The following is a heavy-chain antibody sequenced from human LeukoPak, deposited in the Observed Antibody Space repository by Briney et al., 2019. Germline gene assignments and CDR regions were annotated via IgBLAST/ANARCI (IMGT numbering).Heavy chain of an antibody. CDR1: GYSISSGYY. CDR2: IYHSGST. J-gene: IGHJ6*03. Sequence: SETLSLTCTVSGYSISSGYYWGWIRQPPGKGLEWIGSIYHSGSTYYNPSLKSRVTISVDTSKNQFSLKLSSVTAADTAVYYCARVCDLVTTDYYYMDVWGKGTTVTVSS. CDR3: ARVCDLVTTDYYYMDV. V-gene: IGHV4-38-2*02. D-gene: IGHD4-17*01.